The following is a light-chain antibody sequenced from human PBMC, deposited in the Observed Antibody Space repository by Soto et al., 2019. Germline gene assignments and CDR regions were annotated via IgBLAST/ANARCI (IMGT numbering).Light chain of an antibody. Sequence: DNQLTQSPSFLSASVGDRVTITCRASQAISSYLAWYQQKPGKAPKLLIYAASTLQSGVPSRFSGSGSGTEFTLTISSLQPEDFATYYCQQLNSYPVTFGPGTKVGIK. CDR1: QAISSY. V-gene: IGKV1-9*01. CDR2: AAS. J-gene: IGKJ3*01. CDR3: QQLNSYPVT.